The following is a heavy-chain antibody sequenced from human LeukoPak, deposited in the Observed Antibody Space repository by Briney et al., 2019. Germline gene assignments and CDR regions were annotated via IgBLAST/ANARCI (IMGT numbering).Heavy chain of an antibody. V-gene: IGHV3-9*01. CDR2: ISWNRVSI. D-gene: IGHD3-9*01. CDR1: GFTFDDYA. Sequence: GGSLRLSCAASGFTFDDYAMQWLRQAPGTGLEWASVISWNRVSIGYADSVKGRFTISRDNAKNSMYLQMYRLRAEETALYYCAKDIHYDILTGRYGLFDYWGQGTLVTVSS. J-gene: IGHJ4*02. CDR3: AKDIHYDILTGRYGLFDY.